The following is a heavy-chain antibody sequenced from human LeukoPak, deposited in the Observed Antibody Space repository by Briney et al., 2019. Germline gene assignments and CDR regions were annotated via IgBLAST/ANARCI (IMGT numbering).Heavy chain of an antibody. CDR3: ARTIFGVVRHAFDI. J-gene: IGHJ3*02. V-gene: IGHV3-21*01. CDR1: GFAFSSYC. D-gene: IGHD3-3*01. Sequence: GGSLRLSCAASGFAFSSYCMNWVRQAPGKGLEWVSSISSSSSYIYYADSVKGRFTISRDNAKNSLYLQMNSLRAEDTAVYYCARTIFGVVRHAFDIWGQGTMVTVSS. CDR2: ISSSSSYI.